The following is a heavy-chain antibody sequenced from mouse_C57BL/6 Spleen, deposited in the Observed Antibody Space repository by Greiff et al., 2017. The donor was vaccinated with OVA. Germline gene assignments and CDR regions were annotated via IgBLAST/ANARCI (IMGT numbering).Heavy chain of an antibody. Sequence: EVKLMESEGGLVQPGSSMKLSCTASGFTFSDYYMAWVRQVPEKGLEWVANINYDGSSTYYLDSLKSRFIISRDNAKNILYLQMSSLKSEDTATYYCARGSYRYAMDYWGQGTSVTVSS. D-gene: IGHD1-1*01. CDR3: ARGSYRYAMDY. V-gene: IGHV5-16*01. CDR1: GFTFSDYY. J-gene: IGHJ4*01. CDR2: INYDGSST.